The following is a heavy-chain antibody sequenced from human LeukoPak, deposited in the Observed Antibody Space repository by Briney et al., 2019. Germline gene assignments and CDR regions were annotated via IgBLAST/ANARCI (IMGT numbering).Heavy chain of an antibody. D-gene: IGHD5-12*01. V-gene: IGHV3-48*03. J-gene: IGHJ4*02. Sequence: GGSLRLSCAASGFTFSSYEMNWVRQAPGKGLEWVSYISSSGSTIYYADSVKSRFTISRDNAKNSLYLQMNSLRAEDTAVYYCARVSYGGYEDYWGQGTLVTVSS. CDR2: ISSSGSTI. CDR3: ARVSYGGYEDY. CDR1: GFTFSSYE.